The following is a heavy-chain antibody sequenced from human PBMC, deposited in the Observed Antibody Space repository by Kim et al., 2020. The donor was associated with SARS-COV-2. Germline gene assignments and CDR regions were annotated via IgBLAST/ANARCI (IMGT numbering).Heavy chain of an antibody. CDR3: AKAKNTTPFDY. J-gene: IGHJ4*02. CDR2: ISYDGSNK. D-gene: IGHD1-1*01. Sequence: GGYLRLSCAASGFTFSSYGMHWVRQAPGKGLEWVAVISYDGSNKYYADSVKGRFTISRDDSKNTLYLQMNSLRAEDTAVYYCAKAKNTTPFDYWGQGTLV. CDR1: GFTFSSYG. V-gene: IGHV3-30*18.